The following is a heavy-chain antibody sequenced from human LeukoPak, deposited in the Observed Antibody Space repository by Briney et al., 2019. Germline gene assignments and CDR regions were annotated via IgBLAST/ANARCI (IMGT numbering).Heavy chain of an antibody. V-gene: IGHV4-38-2*02. CDR3: GRSKGRVSWFDP. Sequence: SETLSLTCTVSGYSISTNYYWGWIRQPPGKGLEWIASIYYSGSTYYNPSLKSRVTISLDTSKNQFSLKVRSVTAADTAVYYCGRSKGRVSWFDPWGQGTRVIVSS. CDR1: GYSISTNYY. D-gene: IGHD4-11*01. J-gene: IGHJ5*02. CDR2: IYYSGST.